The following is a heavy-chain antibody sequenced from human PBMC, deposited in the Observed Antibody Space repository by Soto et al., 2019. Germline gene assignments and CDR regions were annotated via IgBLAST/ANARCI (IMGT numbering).Heavy chain of an antibody. CDR1: GFTFSNYA. CDR2: VSYDGSHI. Sequence: GGSLRLSCAASGFTFSNYAMHWVRQAPGKGLEWVAVVSYDGSHIYYADSAKGRFTISRDNSKNTLHLQMTSLRPEDTAVYYCAGNMDTAMANYYYGLDVWAQGTTVTVSS. V-gene: IGHV3-30-3*01. CDR3: AGNMDTAMANYYYGLDV. D-gene: IGHD5-18*01. J-gene: IGHJ6*02.